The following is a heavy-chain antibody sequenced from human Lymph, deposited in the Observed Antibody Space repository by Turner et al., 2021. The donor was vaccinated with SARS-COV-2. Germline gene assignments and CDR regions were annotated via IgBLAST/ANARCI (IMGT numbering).Heavy chain of an antibody. CDR3: ARDMGGYTDN. CDR2: ISYDGSNR. J-gene: IGHJ4*03. D-gene: IGHD3-10*01. CDR1: GFSFSSYA. Sequence: SGVWVSEAGGSLRHPCAASGFSFSSYAMYWVRQAPGKGLEWVALISYDGSNRYYADSGDGSSTVSRDDSKNTKDLQMSNLGAEDTAVYYCARDMGGYTDNWGQGTMVTVSS. V-gene: IGHV3-30-3*01.